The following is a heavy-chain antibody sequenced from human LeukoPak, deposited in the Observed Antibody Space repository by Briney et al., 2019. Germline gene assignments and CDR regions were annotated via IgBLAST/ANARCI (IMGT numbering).Heavy chain of an antibody. CDR2: INPSGGST. CDR1: GYTFTSYY. CDR3: ARDLWISSKIGYYFLVGY. J-gene: IGHJ4*02. V-gene: IGHV1-46*01. D-gene: IGHD3-22*01. Sequence: VSVKVSCKASGYTFTSYYMHWVRQAPGQGLEWMGLINPSGGSTSYAQKFQGRVTMTRDTSTSTVYMELSSLRSEDTAVYYCARDLWISSKIGYYFLVGYWGQGTLVTVSS.